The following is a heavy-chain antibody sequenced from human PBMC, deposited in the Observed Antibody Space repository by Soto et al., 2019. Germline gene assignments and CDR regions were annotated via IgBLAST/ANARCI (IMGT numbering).Heavy chain of an antibody. CDR3: ARANIAEAGVVYL. CDR1: GASVSSDSYY. Sequence: QEQLQESGPGLVKPSETLSLTCTVSGASVSSDSYYWSWIRQPPGKGLEWIGYIYYSTKTNFNPSLKSRVAMFVYTSKNQFSLILTSVTTADTAVYYCARANIAEAGVVYLWGQGTLVTVSS. V-gene: IGHV4-61*01. J-gene: IGHJ4*02. CDR2: IYYSTKT. D-gene: IGHD6-13*01.